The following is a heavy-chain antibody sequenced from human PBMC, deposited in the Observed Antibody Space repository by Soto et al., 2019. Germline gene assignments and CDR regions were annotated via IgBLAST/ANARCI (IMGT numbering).Heavy chain of an antibody. J-gene: IGHJ4*02. Sequence: QVQLQESGPGLVKPSETLSLTCTVSGGSVSSGNYYWSWIRQPPGEGLEWIGYFYYTGSINYNPSLKSRVTISIDASKNLFSPRLSSVTAADTAVYYCARSMFYSDGSNYSPFDYWGQGTLVTVSS. CDR1: GGSVSSGNYY. CDR2: FYYTGSI. D-gene: IGHD3-22*01. V-gene: IGHV4-61*01. CDR3: ARSMFYSDGSNYSPFDY.